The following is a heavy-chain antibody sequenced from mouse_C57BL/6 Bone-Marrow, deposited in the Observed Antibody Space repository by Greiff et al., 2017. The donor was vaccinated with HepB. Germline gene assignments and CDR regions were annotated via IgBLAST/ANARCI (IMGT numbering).Heavy chain of an antibody. Sequence: EVKLQESGPGLVKPSQSLSLTCSVTGYSITSGYYWNWIRQFPGNKLEWMGYISYDGSNNYNPSLKNRISITRDTSKNQFFLKLNSVTTEDTATYYCARESFHYYGSSYYFDYWGQGTTLTVSS. D-gene: IGHD1-1*01. J-gene: IGHJ2*01. CDR3: ARESFHYYGSSYYFDY. CDR2: ISYDGSN. V-gene: IGHV3-6*01. CDR1: GYSITSGYY.